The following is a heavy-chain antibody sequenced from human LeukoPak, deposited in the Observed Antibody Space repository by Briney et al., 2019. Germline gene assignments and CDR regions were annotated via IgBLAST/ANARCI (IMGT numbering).Heavy chain of an antibody. J-gene: IGHJ4*02. CDR2: IAYDGSRA. V-gene: IGHV3-33*01. D-gene: IGHD1-14*01. Sequence: GGSLRLSCAGSGFTFGGYGMQWFRQTPGKGMEWVAVIAYDGSRAFYADSVKGRFTISRDNSKNTMSVQMDDLRAEDTAVYYCTRYNNDHFDYWGQGTLVTVSS. CDR3: TRYNNDHFDY. CDR1: GFTFGGYG.